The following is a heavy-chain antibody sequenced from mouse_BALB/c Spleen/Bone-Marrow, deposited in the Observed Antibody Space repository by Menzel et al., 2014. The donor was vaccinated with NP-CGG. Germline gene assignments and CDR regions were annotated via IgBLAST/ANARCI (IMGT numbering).Heavy chain of an antibody. CDR1: GYEFSSYW. CDR2: IYPGDGDT. Sequence: QVQLQQSGAELVRPGSSVKISCKASGYEFSSYWMNWVNQRPGQGLEWIGQIYPGDGDTNYNGKLKGKATLTADKSSSTAYMQVSSPTSEDSAVYFCARVYYGNLDYWGQGTSVTVSS. V-gene: IGHV1-80*01. D-gene: IGHD2-1*01. J-gene: IGHJ4*01. CDR3: ARVYYGNLDY.